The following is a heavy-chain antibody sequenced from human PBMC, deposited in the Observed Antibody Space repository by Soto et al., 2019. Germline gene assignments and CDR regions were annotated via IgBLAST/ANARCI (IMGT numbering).Heavy chain of an antibody. J-gene: IGHJ3*01. Sequence: EVQLVESGGGLVTPGGSLRVSCAASGFTFRSYSMNWVRQAPGKGLEWISTISSNSAYIYYADSVEGRFTISRENARNSVYLQLNSLRAEDTAIYYCSRDQSLGQPVAFDVWGQGTMVTVSS. V-gene: IGHV3-21*01. CDR1: GFTFRSYS. CDR3: SRDQSLGQPVAFDV. CDR2: ISSNSAYI.